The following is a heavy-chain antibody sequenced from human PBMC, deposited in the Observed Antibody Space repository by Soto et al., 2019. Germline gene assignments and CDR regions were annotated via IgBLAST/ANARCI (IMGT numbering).Heavy chain of an antibody. J-gene: IGHJ4*02. V-gene: IGHV3-11*06. Sequence: GGSLRLSCAASGFTFSDYYMSWIRQAPGKGLEWVSYISSSSSYTDYAGSVKGRFTISRDNAKNSLYLQMNSLRAEDTAVYYCARDQYYDSSGYYPPGYWGQGTLVTVSS. CDR3: ARDQYYDSSGYYPPGY. CDR2: ISSSSSYT. D-gene: IGHD3-22*01. CDR1: GFTFSDYY.